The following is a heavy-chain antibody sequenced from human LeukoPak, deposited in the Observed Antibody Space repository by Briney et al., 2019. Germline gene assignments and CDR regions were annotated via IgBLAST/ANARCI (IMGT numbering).Heavy chain of an antibody. J-gene: IGHJ6*03. CDR3: ARAYYDFWSGPRGYYYYMDV. V-gene: IGHV4-59*01. D-gene: IGHD3-3*01. CDR1: GGSISSYY. Sequence: SETLSLTCTVSGGSISSYYWSWIRQPPGKGLEWIGYIYYSGSTNYNPSLKSRVTISVDTSKNQFPLKLSSVTAADTAVYYCARAYYDFWSGPRGYYYYMDVWGKGTTVTVSS. CDR2: IYYSGST.